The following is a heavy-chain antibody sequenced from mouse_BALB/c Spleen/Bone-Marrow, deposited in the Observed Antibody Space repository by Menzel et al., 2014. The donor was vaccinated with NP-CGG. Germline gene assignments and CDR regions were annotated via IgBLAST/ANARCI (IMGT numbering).Heavy chain of an antibody. CDR1: GYAFTNYW. CDR3: AGDVAY. Sequence: VKLMESGAELVRPGTSVKISCKASGYAFTNYWLGWVKQRPGHGLEWIGDIYSGSGNTYYNEKFKGKATLTADKSSSTAYMQLSSLTSEDSAVYFCAGDVAYWGQGTLVTVSA. CDR2: IYSGSGNT. V-gene: IGHV1-63*01. D-gene: IGHD3-3*01. J-gene: IGHJ3*01.